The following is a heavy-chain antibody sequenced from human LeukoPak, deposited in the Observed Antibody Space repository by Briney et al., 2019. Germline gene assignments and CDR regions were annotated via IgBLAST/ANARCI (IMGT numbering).Heavy chain of an antibody. CDR1: GFRFDDYG. V-gene: IGHV3-20*04. CDR3: ARGGSTAWYSFDY. Sequence: GGSLRLSCVASGFRFDDYGMSGVRQAPGKGLEWVSGINWNGGSTGYADSVKGRFTISRDNAKNSLYLRLNSLRAEDTALYYCARGGSTAWYSFDYWGQGTLVTVSS. J-gene: IGHJ4*02. D-gene: IGHD6-19*01. CDR2: INWNGGST.